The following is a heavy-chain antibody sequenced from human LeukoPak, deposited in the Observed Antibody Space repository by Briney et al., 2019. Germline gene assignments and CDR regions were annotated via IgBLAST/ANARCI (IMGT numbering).Heavy chain of an antibody. CDR2: LSRGGGTT. J-gene: IGHJ4*02. CDR1: GFNFNMFA. V-gene: IGHV3-23*01. CDR3: AKEQRIRHCSECVCTEGYYFAY. Sequence: GGSLRLSCTGSGFNFNMFAMNWVRQAPGQGLEWVSGLSRGGGTTNYADSVKGRFTISRDKSKNMVFLQMNSLRPKDTAINYCAKEQRIRHCSECVCTEGYYFAYCGQGSLVTVSS. D-gene: IGHD2-15*01.